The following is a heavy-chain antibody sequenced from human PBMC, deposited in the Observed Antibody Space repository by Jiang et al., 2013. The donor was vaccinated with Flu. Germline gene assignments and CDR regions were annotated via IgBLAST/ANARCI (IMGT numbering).Heavy chain of an antibody. CDR2: MSNDGGDK. V-gene: IGHV3-30*04. J-gene: IGHJ4*02. CDR3: ARIRRDYQFYFDY. D-gene: IGHD3-10*01. Sequence: VQLLESGGGVVQPGRSLRLSCAASGFTLSNYPMHWVRQAPGKGLEWVALMSNDGGDKKYADSVKGRFTISSDNSKNTLYLQINSLRTEDTAVYYCARIRRDYQFYFDYWGQGTLVTVS. CDR1: GFTLSNYP.